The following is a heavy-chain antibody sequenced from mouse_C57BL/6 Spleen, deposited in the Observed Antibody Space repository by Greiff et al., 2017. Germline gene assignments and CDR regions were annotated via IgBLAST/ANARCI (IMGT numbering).Heavy chain of an antibody. CDR1: GYSFTDYN. V-gene: IGHV1-39*01. CDR2: INPNYGTT. J-gene: IGHJ1*03. Sequence: EVQLQQSGPELVKPGASVKISCKVSGYSFTDYNMNWVKQSNGKSLEWIGVINPNYGTTSYNQKFKGKATLTIDQSSSTAYMQLNSLTSEDSAVYYCARGVVSHWYCDVWGTGTTVTVSS. CDR3: ARGVVSHWYCDV. D-gene: IGHD1-1*01.